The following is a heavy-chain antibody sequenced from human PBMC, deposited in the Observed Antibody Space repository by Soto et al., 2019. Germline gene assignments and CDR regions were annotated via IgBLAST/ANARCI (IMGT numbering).Heavy chain of an antibody. Sequence: SETLSLTCTVSGGSISSGGYYWSWIRQHPGKGLEWIGYIYYSGSTYYNPSLKSRVTISVDTSKNQFSLKLSSVTAADTAVYYCARDRHYSIDYLGQGTLVTVSS. CDR2: IYYSGST. CDR3: ARDRHYSIDY. J-gene: IGHJ4*02. CDR1: GGSISSGGYY. D-gene: IGHD2-15*01. V-gene: IGHV4-31*03.